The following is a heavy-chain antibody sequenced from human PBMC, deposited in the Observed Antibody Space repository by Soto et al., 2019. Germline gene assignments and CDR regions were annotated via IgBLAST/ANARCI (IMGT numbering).Heavy chain of an antibody. V-gene: IGHV5-51*01. J-gene: IGHJ6*02. CDR3: ARHRNSSSWFYYYYGMDV. CDR2: IYPGDSDT. D-gene: IGHD6-13*01. CDR1: GYSFTSYW. Sequence: GESLKISCKGSGYSFTSYWIGWVRQMPGKGLEWMGIIYPGDSDTRYSPSFQGQVTISADKSISTAYLQWSSLKASDTALYYCARHRNSSSWFYYYYGMDVWGQGTTVTVSS.